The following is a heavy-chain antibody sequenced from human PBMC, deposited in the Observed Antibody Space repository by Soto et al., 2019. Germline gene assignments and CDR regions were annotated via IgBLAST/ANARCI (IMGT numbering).Heavy chain of an antibody. CDR1: VGSSSCYY. CDR2: IYYSGST. D-gene: IGHD4-17*01. V-gene: IGHV4-59*08. J-gene: IGHJ6*03. CDR3: ARHGTVTELAMDV. Sequence: PSETLSLNYSGSVGSSSCYYWRWIRQPPGKGLEWIGYIYYSGSTTYNPSLKSRVTISVDTSKNQFSLNLRSVTAADTAVYYCARHGTVTELAMDVWGKATTVTVSS.